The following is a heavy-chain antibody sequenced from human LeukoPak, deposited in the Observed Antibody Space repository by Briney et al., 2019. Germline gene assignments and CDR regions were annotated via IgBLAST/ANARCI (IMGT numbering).Heavy chain of an antibody. D-gene: IGHD3-22*01. J-gene: IGHJ4*02. CDR1: GYSFTSYW. V-gene: IGHV5-51*01. CDR2: IYPGDSDT. Sequence: GESLKISCKGSGYSFTSYWIGWVRQMPGQGLEWMGIIYPGDSDTRYSPSFQGRVTISADKSISTAYLQWSSLKASDTAMYYCARQRVPYYYDSSGSDYWGQGTLVTVSS. CDR3: ARQRVPYYYDSSGSDY.